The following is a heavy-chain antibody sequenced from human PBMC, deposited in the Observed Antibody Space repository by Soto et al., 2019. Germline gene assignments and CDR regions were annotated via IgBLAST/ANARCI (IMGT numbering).Heavy chain of an antibody. CDR1: GFTFSSYW. CDR3: ARGILAVTRPRWYFDL. CDR2: IKQDGSEK. V-gene: IGHV3-7*01. D-gene: IGHD4-17*01. Sequence: EVQLVESGGGLVQPGGSLRLSCAASGFTFSSYWMSWVRQAPGKGLEWVANIKQDGSEKYFVDSVKGRITISRGNAKNSLYLQMNSLRAEDTAVYYWARGILAVTRPRWYFDLWGRGTLVTVSS. J-gene: IGHJ2*01.